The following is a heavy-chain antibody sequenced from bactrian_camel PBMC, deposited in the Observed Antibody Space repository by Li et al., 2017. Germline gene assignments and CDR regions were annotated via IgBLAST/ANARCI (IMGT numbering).Heavy chain of an antibody. D-gene: IGHD6*01. Sequence: HVQLVESGGGSVQAGGPLRLSCVVSGHSRGSNCVGWFRLPPGRAPAEREGIAAIRKSGGETWYHDSVKGRFTASRDNAKNTVYLQMNSLKPEDTAVYYCATLLVAGCLGQGTQVTVS. CDR2: IRKSGGET. J-gene: IGHJ4*01. V-gene: IGHV3-3*01. CDR1: GHSRGSNC.